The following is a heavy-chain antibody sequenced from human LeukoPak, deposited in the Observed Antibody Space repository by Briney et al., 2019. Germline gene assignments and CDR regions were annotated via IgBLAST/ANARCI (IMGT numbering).Heavy chain of an antibody. CDR1: GFTFSSYA. J-gene: IGHJ5*02. D-gene: IGHD3-10*01. Sequence: GGSLRLSCAASGFTFSSYAMSWVRQAPGKGLEWVSAISGSGGSTYYADSVKGRFTISRDNSKNTLYLQMNSLRAEDTAVYYCAKDQVHYYGSGSSNWFDPWGQGTLVTVSS. CDR2: ISGSGGST. CDR3: AKDQVHYYGSGSSNWFDP. V-gene: IGHV3-23*01.